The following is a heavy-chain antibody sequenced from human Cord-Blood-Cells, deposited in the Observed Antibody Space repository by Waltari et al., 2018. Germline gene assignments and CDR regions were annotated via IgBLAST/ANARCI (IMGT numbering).Heavy chain of an antibody. V-gene: IGHV3-30-3*01. CDR3: ARDIAGGYDAFDI. J-gene: IGHJ3*02. CDR2: ISYDGSNK. Sequence: VQLVESGGGVVQPGRSLRLSCAASGFTFSSYALHWVCQATGKGLEWVAVISYDGSNKDYADSVKCRFTISRDNSKNTLYLQMNSLRAEDTAVYYCARDIAGGYDAFDIWGQGTMVTVSS. D-gene: IGHD3-16*01. CDR1: GFTFSSYA.